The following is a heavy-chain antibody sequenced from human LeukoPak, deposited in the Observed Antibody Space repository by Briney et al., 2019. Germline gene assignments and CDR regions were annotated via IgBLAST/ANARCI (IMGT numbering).Heavy chain of an antibody. J-gene: IGHJ4*02. V-gene: IGHV3-74*01. CDR1: GFTFSGYW. D-gene: IGHD2-15*01. Sequence: QPGGSLRLSCAASGFTFSGYWMHWVRQAPGKGLVWVSRIDSDGSSTSYADSVKGRFTISRDNAKNTLYLQMNSLRAEDTAVYYCTRGYCSGGSCHIPFDYWGQGTLVAVSS. CDR3: TRGYCSGGSCHIPFDY. CDR2: IDSDGSST.